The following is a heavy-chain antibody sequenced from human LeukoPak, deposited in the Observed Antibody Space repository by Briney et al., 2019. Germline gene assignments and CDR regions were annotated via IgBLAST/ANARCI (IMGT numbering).Heavy chain of an antibody. CDR2: ISGSGGST. D-gene: IGHD3-10*01. CDR1: GFTFSSYA. Sequence: GGSLRLSCAASGFTFSSYAMSWVRQAPGKGLGWVSAISGSGGSTYYADSVKGRFTISRDNSKNTLYLQMNSLRAEDAAVYYCATAVWFGELSAYWGQGTLVTVSS. J-gene: IGHJ4*02. V-gene: IGHV3-23*01. CDR3: ATAVWFGELSAY.